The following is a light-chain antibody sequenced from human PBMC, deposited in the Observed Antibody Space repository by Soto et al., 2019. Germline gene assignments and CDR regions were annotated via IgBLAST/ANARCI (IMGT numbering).Light chain of an antibody. CDR1: QDISNY. Sequence: DIQLTESPSSLSSSVGDRVTITCQASQDISNYLNWYQQQPGKAPKLLIYAASSLQSGVPSRFSGSGSGTDFTLTISSLQPEDFATYYCQQSFSSPPWTFGQGTKVDIK. CDR2: AAS. V-gene: IGKV1-39*01. J-gene: IGKJ1*01. CDR3: QQSFSSPPWT.